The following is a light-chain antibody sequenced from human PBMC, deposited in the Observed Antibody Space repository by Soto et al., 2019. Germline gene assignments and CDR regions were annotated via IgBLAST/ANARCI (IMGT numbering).Light chain of an antibody. CDR1: QGVSGTY. Sequence: EIVLTQSPGTLSLSPGERATLSCRASQGVSGTYLAWYQHRPGQAPRLLIYGASSRATGIPDRFSGSGSGTDFTLSISRLEPEDFAVYYCQQYGTSPRTFGQGTKVDIK. CDR3: QQYGTSPRT. J-gene: IGKJ1*01. V-gene: IGKV3-20*01. CDR2: GAS.